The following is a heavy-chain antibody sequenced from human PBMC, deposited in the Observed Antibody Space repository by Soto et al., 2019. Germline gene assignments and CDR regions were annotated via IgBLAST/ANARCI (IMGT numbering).Heavy chain of an antibody. CDR2: ISYDATTK. CDR1: GFTFSSYP. J-gene: IGHJ4*02. D-gene: IGHD1-26*01. CDR3: ARDPLVGAPDYFDY. Sequence: QGQLVESGGGVVQPGRSRRLSCAASGFTFSSYPLHWVRQAPGKGLEWVAVISYDATTKYHADSGKGRFTISRDNSKNTLYLQMNSLRDEDTAVYYCARDPLVGAPDYFDYWGQGTMVTVSA. V-gene: IGHV3-30-3*01.